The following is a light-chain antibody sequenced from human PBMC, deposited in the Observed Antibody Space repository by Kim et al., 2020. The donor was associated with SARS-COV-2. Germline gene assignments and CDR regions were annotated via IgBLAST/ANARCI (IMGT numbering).Light chain of an antibody. V-gene: IGKV3-20*01. CDR3: QQNGSSPRT. CDR1: QSVCSTS. CDR2: VAS. Sequence: SPGERAALSCSASQSVCSTSLGWYQQKPGQAPRLLIYVASSRDTGIPDRFSGSGSGTDFTLTISRLEPEDFAVYYCQQNGSSPRTFGQGTKVDIK. J-gene: IGKJ1*01.